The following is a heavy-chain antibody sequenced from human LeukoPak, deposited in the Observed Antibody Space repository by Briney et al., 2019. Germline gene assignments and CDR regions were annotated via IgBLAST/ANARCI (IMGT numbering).Heavy chain of an antibody. V-gene: IGHV3-74*01. Sequence: GGSLRLSCEASGFTFSGSWMHWVRQAPGKGLEWVSRINTDGSGTSYADSVKGRFTISRDNAKNTLYLQMNSLRAEDTAVYYCARGGHSMIVAFDIWGQGTMVTVSS. CDR1: GFTFSGSW. CDR2: INTDGSGT. D-gene: IGHD3-22*01. CDR3: ARGGHSMIVAFDI. J-gene: IGHJ3*02.